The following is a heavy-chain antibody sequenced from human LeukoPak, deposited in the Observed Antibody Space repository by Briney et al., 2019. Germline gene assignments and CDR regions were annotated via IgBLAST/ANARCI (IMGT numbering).Heavy chain of an antibody. CDR2: IIPIFGTA. V-gene: IGHV1-69*05. D-gene: IGHD6-13*01. CDR1: GGTFSSYA. Sequence: ASVKVSCKASGGTFSSYAISWVRQAPGQGLEWMGGIIPIFGTANYAQKFQGRVTITTDESTSTAYMELSSLRSEDTAVYYCARDGIAAAGTPTPYYYYMDVWGKGTTVTVSS. J-gene: IGHJ6*03. CDR3: ARDGIAAAGTPTPYYYYMDV.